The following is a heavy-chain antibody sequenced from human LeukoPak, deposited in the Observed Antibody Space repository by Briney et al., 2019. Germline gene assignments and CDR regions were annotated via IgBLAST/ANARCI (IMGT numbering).Heavy chain of an antibody. Sequence: GGSLRLSCAASGFTFSSYSMNWVRQAPGKGLEWVSYISSSGSTIYYADSVKGRFTISRDNAKNSLYLQMNSLRAEDTAVYYCAKTRSSNYYDSSAFDYWGQGTLVTVSS. CDR3: AKTRSSNYYDSSAFDY. CDR1: GFTFSSYS. D-gene: IGHD3-22*01. V-gene: IGHV3-48*04. J-gene: IGHJ4*02. CDR2: ISSSGSTI.